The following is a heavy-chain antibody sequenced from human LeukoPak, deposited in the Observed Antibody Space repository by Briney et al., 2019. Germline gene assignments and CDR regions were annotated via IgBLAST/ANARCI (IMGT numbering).Heavy chain of an antibody. Sequence: GGSLRLSCTASGFTFSSYAMGWVRQAPGEGPEWVSTIGGSGSVTYHADSVEGRFTISRDNFENTLYLQMNRLRAEDTAIYYCGRFYCSGATCYFFDYWGQGILVSVSS. J-gene: IGHJ4*02. V-gene: IGHV3-23*01. CDR2: IGGSGSVT. D-gene: IGHD2-15*01. CDR3: GRFYCSGATCYFFDY. CDR1: GFTFSSYA.